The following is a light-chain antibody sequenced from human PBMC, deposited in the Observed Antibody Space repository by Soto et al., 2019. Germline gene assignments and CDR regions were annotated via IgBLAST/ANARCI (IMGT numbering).Light chain of an antibody. CDR1: QSVASSS. J-gene: IGKJ2*01. V-gene: IGKV3-20*01. Sequence: DIVLTQSPGTLSLSPGEGATLSCRASQSVASSSLAWYQQTPGRAPRILIYGASSRATGIPDRFSGSGSGTDFTLTISRLEPEDFAVYYCQHYGTSPPFTFGQGTKLEIK. CDR2: GAS. CDR3: QHYGTSPPFT.